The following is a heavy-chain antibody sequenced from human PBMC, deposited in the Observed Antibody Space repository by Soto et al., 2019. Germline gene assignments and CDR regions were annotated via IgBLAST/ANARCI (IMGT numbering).Heavy chain of an antibody. CDR3: AKDLSGYVLRGALDI. J-gene: IGHJ3*02. D-gene: IGHD5-12*01. CDR1: GFTFDDYA. CDR2: ISWNSGSI. Sequence: GGSLRLSCAASGFTFDDYAMHWVRQAPGKGLEWVSGISWNSGSIGYADSVKGRFTISRDNAKNSLYLQMNGLRAEDTALYYCAKDLSGYVLRGALDIWGQGTMVTVSS. V-gene: IGHV3-9*01.